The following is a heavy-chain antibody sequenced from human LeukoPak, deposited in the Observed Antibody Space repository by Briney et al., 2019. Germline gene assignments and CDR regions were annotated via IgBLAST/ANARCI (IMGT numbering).Heavy chain of an antibody. V-gene: IGHV1-8*02. Sequence: ASVKVSCKASGYTLTGYYMQWVRQAPGQGLEWMGWMNPNSGNTGYAQKFQGRVTMTRNTSISTAYMELSSLRSEDTAVYYCARDVLRYYYYYGMDVWGQGTTVTVSS. D-gene: IGHD3-9*01. CDR2: MNPNSGNT. CDR3: ARDVLRYYYYYGMDV. J-gene: IGHJ6*02. CDR1: GYTLTGYY.